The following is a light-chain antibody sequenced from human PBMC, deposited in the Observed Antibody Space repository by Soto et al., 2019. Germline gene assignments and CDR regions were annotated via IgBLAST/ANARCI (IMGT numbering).Light chain of an antibody. Sequence: AIRMTQSPSSFSASTGDRVTITCRASQGISSYLAWYQQKPGKAPKLLIYAASTLQSGVPSRFSGSGSGTDFTLTISSLQPEDFATYYCQQLNSYPLPFGGGTKVEIK. CDR2: AAS. CDR3: QQLNSYPLP. J-gene: IGKJ4*01. V-gene: IGKV1-8*01. CDR1: QGISSY.